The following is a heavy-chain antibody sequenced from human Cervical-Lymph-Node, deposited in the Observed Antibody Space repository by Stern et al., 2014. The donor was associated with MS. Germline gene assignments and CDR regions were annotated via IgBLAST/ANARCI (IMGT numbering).Heavy chain of an antibody. V-gene: IGHV4-39*01. D-gene: IGHD4-11*01. Sequence: VQLVESGPGLVKPSETLSRTCTVSGGSISSSYYWGWIRQSSGKGLEWIGSIDDTGRNFYNPSLKSRVTISVDTSNNQFSLKLSSVTAADTAVYYCVRQVTVRSRFDYWGQGTLVTVSS. CDR1: GGSISSSYY. J-gene: IGHJ4*02. CDR2: IDDTGRN. CDR3: VRQVTVRSRFDY.